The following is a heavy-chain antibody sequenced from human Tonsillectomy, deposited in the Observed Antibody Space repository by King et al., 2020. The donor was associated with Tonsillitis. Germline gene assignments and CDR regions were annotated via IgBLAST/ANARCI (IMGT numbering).Heavy chain of an antibody. Sequence: VQLVESGGGLVQPGGSLRLSCSASGFTFSTYALSWVRQAPGKGLEWVSTISGRGDSKHFADSVKCRFTISRDNSKNTLYLQMNSLRAGDTAVYYCAKGSSRSSSYYYNMDVWGKGTTVTVSS. D-gene: IGHD3-22*01. V-gene: IGHV3-23*04. CDR1: GFTFSTYA. CDR3: AKGSSRSSSYYYNMDV. J-gene: IGHJ6*03. CDR2: ISGRGDSK.